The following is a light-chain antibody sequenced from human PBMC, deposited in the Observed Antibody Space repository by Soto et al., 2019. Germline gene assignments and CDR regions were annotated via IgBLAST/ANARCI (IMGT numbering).Light chain of an antibody. CDR1: DNDLGVFHY. Sequence: QSALTHPASMCGGPPQKVKSTCTGTDNDLGVFHYVSWYQQYPGFFLVLMIYDVSNWPTGVSNRFSGSKSGKTASLTISGLQAEDEADYYCSFYTAYKTYVFGTGTKVIVL. CDR2: DVS. V-gene: IGLV2-14*01. J-gene: IGLJ1*01. CDR3: SFYTAYKTYV.